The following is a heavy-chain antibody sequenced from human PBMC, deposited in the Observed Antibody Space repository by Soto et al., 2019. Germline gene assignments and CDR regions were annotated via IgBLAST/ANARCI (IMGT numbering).Heavy chain of an antibody. D-gene: IGHD3-10*01. J-gene: IGHJ4*02. CDR2: ISYDGSNK. V-gene: IGHV3-30*18. Sequence: SLRLSCAASGFTFSSYGMHWVRQAPGKGLEWVAVISYDGSNKYYADSVKGRFTISRDNSKNTLYLQMNSLRAEDTAVYYCAKDKHSLDYYRISRWGQGTLVTVSS. CDR3: AKDKHSLDYYRISR. CDR1: GFTFSSYG.